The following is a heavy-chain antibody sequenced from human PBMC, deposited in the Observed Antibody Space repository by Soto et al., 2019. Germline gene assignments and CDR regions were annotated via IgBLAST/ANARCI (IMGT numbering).Heavy chain of an antibody. J-gene: IGHJ6*02. CDR3: ATWYGNHYFGLDV. CDR1: GYSFDAYI. Sequence: VQLVESGGALMQPGGSLRLSCAASGYSFDAYIMNWVRQAPGKGLEWVSSINPRGLTKFYADSVRGRFTISRDDASSSLFLQMNNLRAEDTAVYYCATWYGNHYFGLDVWGQGTTVTVSS. V-gene: IGHV3-48*01. D-gene: IGHD6-13*01. CDR2: INPRGLTK.